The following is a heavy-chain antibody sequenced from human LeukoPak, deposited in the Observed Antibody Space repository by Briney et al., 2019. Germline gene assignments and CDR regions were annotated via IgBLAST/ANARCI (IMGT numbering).Heavy chain of an antibody. CDR2: LCGGGGT. V-gene: IGHV3-53*01. D-gene: IGHD3-16*01. J-gene: IGHJ4*02. CDR3: ARSPSGEPTN. CDR1: GFTVSSNY. Sequence: GGSLRLSCAASGFTVSSNYMSWVRQAPGKGLEWVSVLCGGGGTYYADSVKGRFTISRDNSKNTLYLQMNSLRAEDTAVYYCARSPSGEPTNWGQGTLVTVSS.